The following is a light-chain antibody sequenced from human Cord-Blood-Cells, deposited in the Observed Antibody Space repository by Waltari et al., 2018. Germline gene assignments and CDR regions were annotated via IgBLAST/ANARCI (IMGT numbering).Light chain of an antibody. Sequence: QSVLTQPPSVSGAPGQRVTISCTGSSSNIGAVYDVHWYQQLPEKAPKLLIYGTSNRPSGVPDRFACSNSGTSASLAITGLQAEDEADYYCQSYDSSLSGWVFGGGTKLTAL. CDR1: SSNIGAVYD. V-gene: IGLV1-40*01. CDR3: QSYDSSLSGWV. J-gene: IGLJ3*02. CDR2: GTS.